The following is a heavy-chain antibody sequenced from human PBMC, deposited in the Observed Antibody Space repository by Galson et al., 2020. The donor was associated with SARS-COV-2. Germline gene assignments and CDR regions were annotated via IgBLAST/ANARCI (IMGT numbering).Heavy chain of an antibody. V-gene: IGHV1-18*01. CDR3: AIDQEGYYDIWTASRIEGGVFDS. CDR2: IRTYHNNT. Sequence: ASVKVSCKASGYTFTNNDTSWVRQAHGRGLKWMGRIRTYHNNTNYAQHFRDRVTKTTDRSTTTAYMELRCLRSDDTAVYYCAIDQEGYYDIWTASRIEGGVFDSGGQGTMVTVSS. J-gene: IGHJ3*02. D-gene: IGHD3-9*01. CDR1: GYTFTNND.